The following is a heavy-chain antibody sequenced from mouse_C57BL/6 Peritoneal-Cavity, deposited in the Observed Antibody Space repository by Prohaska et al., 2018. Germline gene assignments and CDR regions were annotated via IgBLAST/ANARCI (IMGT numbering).Heavy chain of an antibody. V-gene: IGHV1-75*01. CDR1: GYTFTDYY. J-gene: IGHJ3*01. CDR3: ARGVTTT. CDR2: IFPGSGST. Sequence: SCKASGYTFTDYYINWVNQRPGKGLEWIGWIFPGSGSTYYNEKFKGKATLTVDKSSSTAYMVLSSLTSEDSAVYFCARGVTTTWGQGTLVTVSA. D-gene: IGHD2-3*01.